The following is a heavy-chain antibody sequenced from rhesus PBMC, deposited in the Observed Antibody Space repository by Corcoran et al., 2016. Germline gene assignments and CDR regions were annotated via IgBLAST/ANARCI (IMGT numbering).Heavy chain of an antibody. CDR2: VYGVSCST. Sequence: QVPLQDSGTGLVTPSETLSLTCAVSCASIRDYYLSRWVRQPSVQGLEWIGPVYGVSCSTHYNPSLKSRVTVSKDTSKNQFSLKLSSVTAADTAVYYCARDGSYSWNRGSLDVWGRGVLVTVSS. CDR3: ARDGSYSWNRGSLDV. D-gene: IGHD1-20*01. J-gene: IGHJ5-2*02. CDR1: CASIRDYYL. V-gene: IGHV4-143*01.